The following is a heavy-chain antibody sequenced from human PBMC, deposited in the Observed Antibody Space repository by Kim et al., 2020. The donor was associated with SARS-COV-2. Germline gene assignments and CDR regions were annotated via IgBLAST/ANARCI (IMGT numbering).Heavy chain of an antibody. D-gene: IGHD4-17*01. V-gene: IGHV3-30*18. CDR2: ISYDGSNK. Sequence: GGSLRLSCAASGFTFSSYGMHWVRQAPGKGLEWVAVISYDGSNKYYADSVKGRFTISRDNSKNTLYLQMNSLRAEDTAVYYCAKDRDYGDYEDYWGQGTLVTVSS. J-gene: IGHJ4*02. CDR1: GFTFSSYG. CDR3: AKDRDYGDYEDY.